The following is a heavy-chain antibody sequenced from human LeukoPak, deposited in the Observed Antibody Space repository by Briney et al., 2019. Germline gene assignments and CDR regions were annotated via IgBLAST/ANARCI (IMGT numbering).Heavy chain of an antibody. V-gene: IGHV3-30*03. CDR3: ARRPLYYGSSGYYFYYYGMDV. CDR2: ISYDGSNK. D-gene: IGHD3-22*01. Sequence: GGSLRLSCAASGFTFSSYGMHWVRQAPGKGLEWVAVISYDGSNKYYADSVKGRFTISRDNSKNTLYLQMNSLRAEDTAVYYCARRPLYYGSSGYYFYYYGMDVWGQGTTVTVSS. CDR1: GFTFSSYG. J-gene: IGHJ6*02.